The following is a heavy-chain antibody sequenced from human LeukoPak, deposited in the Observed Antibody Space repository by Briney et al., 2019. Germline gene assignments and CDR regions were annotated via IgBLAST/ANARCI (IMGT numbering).Heavy chain of an antibody. D-gene: IGHD3-10*01. CDR3: ARFYYGSGSPGVFDY. CDR2: IKQDGSEK. CDR1: GFTFSSYW. J-gene: IGHJ4*02. V-gene: IGHV3-7*01. Sequence: PGGSLRLSCAASGFTFSSYWMSWVRQAPGKGLEWVANIKQDGSEKYYVDSVKGRFTISRDNAKNSLYLQMNSLRAEDTAVYYCARFYYGSGSPGVFDYWGQGTLVTVSS.